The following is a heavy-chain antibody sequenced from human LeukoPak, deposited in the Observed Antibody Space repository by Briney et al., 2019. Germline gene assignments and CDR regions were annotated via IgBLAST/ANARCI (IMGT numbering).Heavy chain of an antibody. CDR1: HFTFSHYG. J-gene: IGHJ4*02. V-gene: IGHV3-33*06. Sequence: GKSLTLSCVASHFTFSHYGMHWVRQAPGTGLEWVSVIWNDGSNKYYADSVKGRFTISRDNSQNTVYLRMNSLRAEDTAVYYCAKDAQRGFDYSNSLEKWGQGTLVIVSS. CDR3: AKDAQRGFDYSNSLEK. CDR2: IWNDGSNK. D-gene: IGHD4-11*01.